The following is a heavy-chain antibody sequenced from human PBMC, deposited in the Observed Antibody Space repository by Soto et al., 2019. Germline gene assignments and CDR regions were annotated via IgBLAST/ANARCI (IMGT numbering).Heavy chain of an antibody. CDR3: ARTTAVPNTLRSRYFFDY. Sequence: PSETLSLTCTVSGGSVSSQYWSWIRQPAGKGLEWIGRIYNGGIPLIHPSLESRVALSLDTSKNQFSLTLSSVTTADTALYYCARTTAVPNTLRSRYFFDYWGQGTLVTVSS. CDR2: IYNGGIP. CDR1: GGSVSSQY. J-gene: IGHJ4*02. D-gene: IGHD4-17*01. V-gene: IGHV4-4*07.